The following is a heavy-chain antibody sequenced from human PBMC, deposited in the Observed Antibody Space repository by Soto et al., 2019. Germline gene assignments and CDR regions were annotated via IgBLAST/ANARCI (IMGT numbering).Heavy chain of an antibody. V-gene: IGHV3-64*01. Sequence: EVQLVESGGGLVQPGGSLRLSCAASGFTFSSYAMHWVRQAPGKGLEYVSAISSNGGSTYYANSVKGRFTISRDNSKNTLYLQMGSLRAEDMAVYYCARDPAFLGELSFFRFGVDAFDIWGQGTMVTVSS. CDR2: ISSNGGST. D-gene: IGHD3-16*02. CDR3: ARDPAFLGELSFFRFGVDAFDI. CDR1: GFTFSSYA. J-gene: IGHJ3*02.